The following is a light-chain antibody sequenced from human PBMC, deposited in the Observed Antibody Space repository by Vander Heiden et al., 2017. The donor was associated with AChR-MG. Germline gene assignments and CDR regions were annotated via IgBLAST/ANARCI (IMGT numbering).Light chain of an antibody. V-gene: IGKV4-1*01. CDR1: QSVLYSSNKKNY. Sequence: DLVMTQSSDSPAGPPGGRATINCKSSQSVLYSSNKKNYLAWYQQKPRQAPKLLVYWASTRESGVPDRFSGSGSGTDFTLTISSLQAEDVAVYYCQQYYSTPETFGQGTKVEIK. J-gene: IGKJ1*01. CDR2: WAS. CDR3: QQYYSTPET.